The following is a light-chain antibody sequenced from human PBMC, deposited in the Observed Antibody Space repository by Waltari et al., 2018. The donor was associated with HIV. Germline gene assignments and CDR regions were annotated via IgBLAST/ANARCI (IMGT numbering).Light chain of an antibody. Sequence: DIVMTQSPLSLPVTPGEQASISCRSSQSLLQSNGYNYLGWYQQKPGQSPQLLIYLGSNRASGVPDRFSGSASGTDFTLKISRVEADDVGVYYCMQALQTPWTFGPGTKVEIK. CDR1: QSLLQSNGYNY. J-gene: IGKJ1*01. V-gene: IGKV2-28*01. CDR2: LGS. CDR3: MQALQTPWT.